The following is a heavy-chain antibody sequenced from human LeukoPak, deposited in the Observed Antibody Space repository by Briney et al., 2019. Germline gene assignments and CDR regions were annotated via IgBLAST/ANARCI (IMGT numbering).Heavy chain of an antibody. Sequence: SETLSLTCTVSGGSISSYYWSWIRQPPGKGLEWIGYIYYSGSTNYNPSLKSRVTISVDTSKNQFSLKLSSVTAADTAVYYCASSSLSRSWIWDFDYWGQGTLVTVSS. D-gene: IGHD6-13*01. CDR3: ASSSLSRSWIWDFDY. CDR2: IYYSGST. CDR1: GGSISSYY. V-gene: IGHV4-59*08. J-gene: IGHJ4*02.